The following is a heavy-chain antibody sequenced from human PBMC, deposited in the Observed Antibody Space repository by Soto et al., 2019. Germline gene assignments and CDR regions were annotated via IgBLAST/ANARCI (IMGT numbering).Heavy chain of an antibody. D-gene: IGHD1-26*01. CDR1: GFNFRGYG. V-gene: IGHV3-33*01. Sequence: QVHLVQSGGGVVQPGRSLRLSCEASGFNFRGYGMHWVRQAPGKGLEWGASTRHDGSNTYYADYVRGRFTISRDNSKKTLYLQTNSLTVDDTAIYYCERDGVGITTFFRYLDYSGQGTLMTVST. J-gene: IGHJ4*02. CDR3: ERDGVGITTFFRYLDY. CDR2: TRHDGSNT.